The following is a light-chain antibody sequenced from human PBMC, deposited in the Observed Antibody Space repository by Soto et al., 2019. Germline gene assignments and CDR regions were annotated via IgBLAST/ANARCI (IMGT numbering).Light chain of an antibody. CDR3: QQYDTPPRT. CDR2: GAS. J-gene: IGKJ1*01. V-gene: IGKV3-20*01. CDR1: QSVGSTY. Sequence: EIVLTQSPGTLSLSPGERATLSCRASQSVGSTYLAWYQQKPGQAPRLLIYGASSRATGIPDRFSGSGSGTDFTLTISRLEPEDFAVYYCQQYDTPPRTFGQGTKVEIK.